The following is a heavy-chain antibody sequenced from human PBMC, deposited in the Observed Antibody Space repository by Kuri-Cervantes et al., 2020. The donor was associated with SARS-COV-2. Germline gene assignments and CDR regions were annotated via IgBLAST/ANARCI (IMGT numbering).Heavy chain of an antibody. Sequence: SETLSLTCAVSGGSISSGNFYWSWIRQPPGKGLEWIGYISQSGNTYYNPSLKSRVIISVDRSKNQFSLKVSSVSAADTAVYYCARVSGDSRFSYYMDVWGTGTTVTVSS. CDR1: GGSISSGNFY. CDR3: ARVSGDSRFSYYMDV. V-gene: IGHV4-30-2*01. D-gene: IGHD7-27*01. CDR2: ISQSGNT. J-gene: IGHJ6*03.